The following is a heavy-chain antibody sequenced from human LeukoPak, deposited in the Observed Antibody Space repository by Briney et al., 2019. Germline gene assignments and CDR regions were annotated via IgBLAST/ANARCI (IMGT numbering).Heavy chain of an antibody. CDR1: GFTFSNYW. D-gene: IGHD1-1*01. CDR3: TRTTTTADWYFDL. Sequence: GGSLRLSCAVSGFTFSNYWIYWVRQAPGKRQVWVARINSDGSSTTYADSVEGRFTISRDNTKSMLHLQMHSLRVDDSAVYFCTRTTTTADWYFDLWGRGTLVTVSS. V-gene: IGHV3-74*01. J-gene: IGHJ2*01. CDR2: INSDGSST.